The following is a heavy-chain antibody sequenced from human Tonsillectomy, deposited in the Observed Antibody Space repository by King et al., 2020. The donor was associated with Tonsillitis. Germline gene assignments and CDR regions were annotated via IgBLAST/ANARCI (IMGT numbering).Heavy chain of an antibody. D-gene: IGHD3-22*01. CDR3: AKGTYFYDSSGYYAISYFDY. J-gene: IGHJ4*02. CDR1: GFTFSDYA. V-gene: IGHV3-23*04. Sequence: QLVASGGGLVQPGGSLRLSCVASGFTFSDYAMSWVRQAPGKGLEWVSSISGSAGSTYYADSVKGRFTISRDNSKNTLFLQMNSLRAEDTAVYYCAKGTYFYDSSGYYAISYFDYWGQGTLVTVSS. CDR2: ISGSAGST.